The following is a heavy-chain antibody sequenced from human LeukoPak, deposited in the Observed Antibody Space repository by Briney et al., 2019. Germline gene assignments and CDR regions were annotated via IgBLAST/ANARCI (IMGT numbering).Heavy chain of an antibody. D-gene: IGHD6-19*01. Sequence: GGSLRLSCAASGFTFSTYAVNWVRQAPGKGLEWVSTISGSGDSTYYADSVKGRFTISRDNSKDTLYLQMNSLRAEDTAVYYCAKGDYIAVAGTFDYWGQGTLVTVSS. CDR3: AKGDYIAVAGTFDY. CDR1: GFTFSTYA. V-gene: IGHV3-23*01. CDR2: ISGSGDST. J-gene: IGHJ4*02.